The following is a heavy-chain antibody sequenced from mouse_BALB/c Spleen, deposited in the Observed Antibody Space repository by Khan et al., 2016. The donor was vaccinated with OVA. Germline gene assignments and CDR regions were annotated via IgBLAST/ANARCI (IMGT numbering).Heavy chain of an antibody. J-gene: IGHJ2*01. CDR1: GNIFTSYG. V-gene: IGHV1S134*01. CDR2: IYPGKGYT. Sequence: VQLQQSGAELGRPGSSVKLSCKTSGNIFTSYGIKWVKQRPGQGLEWIGYIYPGKGYTEYSEKFQGKATLTSDTSSNTAYMQLRSLTSEDSAIYFCTTAYYRYYFDYWGQGTTLTVSS. D-gene: IGHD2-14*01. CDR3: TTAYYRYYFDY.